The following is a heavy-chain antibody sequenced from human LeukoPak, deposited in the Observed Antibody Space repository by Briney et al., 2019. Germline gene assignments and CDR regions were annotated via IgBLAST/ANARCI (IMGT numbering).Heavy chain of an antibody. CDR1: GYTFTSYY. V-gene: IGHV1-46*01. CDR2: INPSGGST. J-gene: IGHJ3*02. CDR3: ARDKPFVVVVAATLSYDDAFDI. Sequence: ASVKVSCKASGYTFTSYYMHWVRQAPGQGLEWMGIINPSGGSTSYAQKFQGRVTMTRDTSISTAYMELSRLRSDDTAVYYCARDKPFVVVVAATLSYDDAFDIWGQGTMVTVSS. D-gene: IGHD2-15*01.